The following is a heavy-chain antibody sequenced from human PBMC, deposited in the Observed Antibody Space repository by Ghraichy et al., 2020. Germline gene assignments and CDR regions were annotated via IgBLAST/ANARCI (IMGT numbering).Heavy chain of an antibody. V-gene: IGHV3-33*01. Sequence: LSLTCATSGFTFGSYAMHWVRQAPGKGLEWVAVIWHDGTNKNYVESVKGRFTISRDNSKNALYLQMNSLRAEDTAVYYCASGDSSGSYFDYYYYGMDVWGQGTTVTVSS. CDR3: ASGDSSGSYFDYYYYGMDV. D-gene: IGHD1-26*01. CDR2: IWHDGTNK. J-gene: IGHJ6*02. CDR1: GFTFGSYA.